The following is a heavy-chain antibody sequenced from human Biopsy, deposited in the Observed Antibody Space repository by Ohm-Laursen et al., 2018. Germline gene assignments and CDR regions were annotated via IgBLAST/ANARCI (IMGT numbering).Heavy chain of an antibody. CDR2: IDVNSDVT. V-gene: IGHV3-21*01. CDR3: ATGGKSNYPPI. Sequence: SLRLSCTASGVTLSRHSVNWVRQAPGKGLEWVSCIDVNSDVTHYGDSVKGRFTIARDDAQNSIHLQMDSLTAEDTAVYYCATGGKSNYPPIWGQGALVTVSS. D-gene: IGHD5-24*01. J-gene: IGHJ4*02. CDR1: GVTLSRHS.